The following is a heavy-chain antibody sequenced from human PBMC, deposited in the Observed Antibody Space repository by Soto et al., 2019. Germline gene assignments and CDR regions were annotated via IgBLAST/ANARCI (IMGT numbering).Heavy chain of an antibody. V-gene: IGHV2-5*02. J-gene: IGHJ4*02. CDR2: IYWDDDK. CDR3: AHAGDYDLLTFDH. CDR1: GFSLSTYHMG. D-gene: IGHD4-17*01. Sequence: GSGSYAGEPAQTLPLTCDFSGFSLSTYHMGVAWIRQPPGKALEWLALIYWDDDKRYSPSLKDRLAISKDTSSNQVVLTITNIDPGDSATYFCAHAGDYDLLTFDHWGPGTLVTV.